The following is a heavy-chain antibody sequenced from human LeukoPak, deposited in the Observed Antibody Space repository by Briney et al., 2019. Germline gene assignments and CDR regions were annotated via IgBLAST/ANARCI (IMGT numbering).Heavy chain of an antibody. J-gene: IGHJ6*03. V-gene: IGHV1-18*01. Sequence: ASVKVSCKASGYTFTSYGISWVRQAPGQGLEWMGWISAYNGNTNYAQKLQGRVTMTTDTSTSTAYMELRSLRSDDTAVYYCARVDGSKYYYYYYYMDVWGKGTTVTVSS. CDR3: ARVDGSKYYYYYYYMDV. CDR2: ISAYNGNT. CDR1: GYTFTSYG. D-gene: IGHD2-15*01.